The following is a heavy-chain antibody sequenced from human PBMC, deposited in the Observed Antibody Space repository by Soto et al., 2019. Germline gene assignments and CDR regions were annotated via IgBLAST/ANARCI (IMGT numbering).Heavy chain of an antibody. CDR2: ISNDGTDE. CDR3: AKDRLDFGVVMHS. CDR1: GFTFSSCG. D-gene: IGHD3-3*01. Sequence: VQLVESGGGVVQPGRSLRLSCAASGFTFSSCGMYWVRQAPGKGLEWVAFISNDGTDEYYAESVKGRFTISRDNSKNPLYRQMNSLRADETAVYSCAKDRLDFGVVMHSWGQGTLVTVSS. V-gene: IGHV3-30*18. J-gene: IGHJ4*02.